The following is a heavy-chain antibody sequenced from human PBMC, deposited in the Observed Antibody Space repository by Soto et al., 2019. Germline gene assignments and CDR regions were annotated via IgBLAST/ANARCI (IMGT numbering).Heavy chain of an antibody. CDR2: TYYRSKWYH. Sequence: SQTLSLTCAISGDSVSSNSAAWNWIRQSPSRGLEWLGRTYYRSKWYHDYAVSVKSRITINPDTSKNQFSLQLNSVTPEDTAVYYCARVGVSGTNYYYYGMGVWGQGTTVTVSS. J-gene: IGHJ6*02. CDR3: ARVGVSGTNYYYYGMGV. D-gene: IGHD6-19*01. CDR1: GDSVSSNSAA. V-gene: IGHV6-1*01.